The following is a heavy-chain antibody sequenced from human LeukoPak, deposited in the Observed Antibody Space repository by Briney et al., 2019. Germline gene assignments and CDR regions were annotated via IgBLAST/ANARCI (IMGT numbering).Heavy chain of an antibody. D-gene: IGHD6-19*01. CDR1: GGSISSGGYY. Sequence: SETLSLTCTVSGGSISSGGYYWSWIRQHPGKGLEWIGYIYYSGSTYYNPSLKSRVTISVDTSKNQFSLKLSSVTAADTAVYYCATLDDQWLVFDYWGQGTLVTVSS. V-gene: IGHV4-31*03. CDR2: IYYSGST. J-gene: IGHJ4*02. CDR3: ATLDDQWLVFDY.